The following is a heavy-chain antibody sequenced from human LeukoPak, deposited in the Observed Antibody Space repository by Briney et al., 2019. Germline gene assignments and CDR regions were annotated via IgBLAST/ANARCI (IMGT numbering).Heavy chain of an antibody. D-gene: IGHD1-26*01. V-gene: IGHV3-23*01. J-gene: IGHJ6*02. CDR2: ISGSGGST. CDR3: AKDSGGNYYYYGMDV. Sequence: GGSLRPSCAASAFTFSSYAMSSVRQAPGKGLEWVSAISGSGGSTYYADSVKGRFTISRDNSKNTLYLQMNSLRAEDTAVYYCAKDSGGNYYYYGMDVWGQGTTVTVSS. CDR1: AFTFSSYA.